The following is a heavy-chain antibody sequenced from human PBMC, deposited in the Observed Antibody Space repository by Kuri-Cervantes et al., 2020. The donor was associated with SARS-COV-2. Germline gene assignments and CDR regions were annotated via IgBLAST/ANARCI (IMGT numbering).Heavy chain of an antibody. J-gene: IGHJ6*03. D-gene: IGHD3-16*02. CDR1: GFTFSSYA. V-gene: IGHV3-30*04. CDR3: AREKVRDYDYVWGSYRHDGYYMDV. CDR2: ISYDGSNK. Sequence: LSLTCAASGFTFSSYAMHWVRQAPGKGLEWVAVISYDGSNKYYADSVKGRFTISRDNSKNTLYLQMNSLRAEDTAVYYCAREKVRDYDYVWGSYRHDGYYMDVWGKGTTVTVSS.